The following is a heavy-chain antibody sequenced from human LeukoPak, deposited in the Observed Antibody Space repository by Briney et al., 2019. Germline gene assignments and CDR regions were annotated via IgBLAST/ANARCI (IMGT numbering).Heavy chain of an antibody. J-gene: IGHJ4*02. CDR1: GFTFSSYS. CDR2: ISSSSSTI. CDR3: ARGGIAGYDPDDY. D-gene: IGHD5-12*01. Sequence: GGSLRLSCAASGFTFSSYSMNWVRQAPGKGLEWVSYISSSSSTIYYADSVKGRFTISRDNAKNSLYLQMNSLRAEDTAVYYCARGGIAGYDPDDYWGQGTLVTVSS. V-gene: IGHV3-48*01.